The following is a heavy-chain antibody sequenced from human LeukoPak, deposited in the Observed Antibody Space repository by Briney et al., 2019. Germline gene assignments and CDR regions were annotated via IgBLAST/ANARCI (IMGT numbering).Heavy chain of an antibody. CDR2: ISSGGSTT. CDR3: ARDYPLAYGVAGEASSDY. J-gene: IGHJ4*02. D-gene: IGHD4-17*01. CDR1: GFTFSSYA. Sequence: GGSLRLSCAASGFTFSSYAMSWLRQAPEKGLEWVSYISSGGSTTYYADSVKGRFTISRDNAQKSVYLQMNSLRVEDTAVYYCARDYPLAYGVAGEASSDYWGQGTLVTVSS. V-gene: IGHV3-48*01.